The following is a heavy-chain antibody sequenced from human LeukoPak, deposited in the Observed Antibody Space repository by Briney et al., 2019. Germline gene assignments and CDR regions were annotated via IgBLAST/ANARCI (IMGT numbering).Heavy chain of an antibody. V-gene: IGHV1-2*02. CDR1: GYTFTGYY. J-gene: IGHJ4*02. CDR2: INPNSGGT. D-gene: IGHD3-22*01. Sequence: ASVKVSCKASGYTFTGYYMHWVRQAPGQGLEWMGWINPNSGGTNYAQKFQGRVTMTRDTSISTAYMELSSLRSEDTAVYYCARYYDSSGYYYGYWGQGTLVTVSS. CDR3: ARYYDSSGYYYGY.